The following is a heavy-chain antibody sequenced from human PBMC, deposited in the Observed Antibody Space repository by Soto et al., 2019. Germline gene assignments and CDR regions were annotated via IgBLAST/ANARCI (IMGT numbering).Heavy chain of an antibody. CDR2: TNQHGTII. J-gene: IGHJ4*02. CDR3: KRDRGGGGGF. CDR1: GFTFSNYW. D-gene: IGHD3-16*01. Sequence: EVQLVESGGGLVQPGGSLRLSCEASGFTFSNYWFHRVRQAPGKGLVWVSRTNQHGTIIDYADFAKGRFTISRDNAKNMVYLEMNSLGAGDGGGYYCKRDRGGGGGFWGQGTLVTVSS. V-gene: IGHV3-74*01.